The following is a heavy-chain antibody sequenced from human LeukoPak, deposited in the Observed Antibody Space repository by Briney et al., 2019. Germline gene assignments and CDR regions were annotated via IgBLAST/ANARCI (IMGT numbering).Heavy chain of an antibody. J-gene: IGHJ5*02. CDR1: GGSFSGYY. CDR3: ARLPIAAAGTSWFDP. D-gene: IGHD6-13*01. V-gene: IGHV4-34*01. Sequence: SETLSLTCAVYGGSFSGYYWSRIRQPPGKGLEWIGEIDHSGSTNYNPSLKSRVTISVDTSKNQFSLKRSSVTAADTAVYYCARLPIAAAGTSWFDPWGQGTLVTVSS. CDR2: IDHSGST.